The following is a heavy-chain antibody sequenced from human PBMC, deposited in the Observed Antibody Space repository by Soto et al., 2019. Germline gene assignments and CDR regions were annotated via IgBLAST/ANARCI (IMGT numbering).Heavy chain of an antibody. D-gene: IGHD2-2*01. J-gene: IGHJ6*02. CDR3: ARVSLGYCSSTSCTRPFYYYYGMDV. CDR2: ISAYNGNT. Sequence: ASVKVSCKASGYTFTSYGISWVRQAPGQGLEWMGWISAYNGNTNYAQKLQGRVTMTTDTSTSTAYMELRSLRSDDTAVYYCARVSLGYCSSTSCTRPFYYYYGMDVWGQGATVTVSS. V-gene: IGHV1-18*04. CDR1: GYTFTSYG.